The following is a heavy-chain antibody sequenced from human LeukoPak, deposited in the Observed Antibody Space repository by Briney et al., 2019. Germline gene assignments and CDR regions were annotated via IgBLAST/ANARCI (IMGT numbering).Heavy chain of an antibody. CDR3: ARYGSGSLDY. D-gene: IGHD3-10*01. CDR2: FYYSGFT. V-gene: IGHV4-39*01. Sequence: SETLSLTCSVSDDSISRSSYYWGWNRQPPGKGLEWIGTFYYSGFTYYNPSLKNRVTISVDTSKNQFSLKLSSVTAEDTAVYYCARYGSGSLDYWGQGILVTVSS. J-gene: IGHJ4*02. CDR1: DDSISRSSYY.